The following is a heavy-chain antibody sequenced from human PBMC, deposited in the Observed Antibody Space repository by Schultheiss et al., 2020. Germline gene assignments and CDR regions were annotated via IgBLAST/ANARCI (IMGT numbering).Heavy chain of an antibody. J-gene: IGHJ6*02. CDR2: IRSKAYGGTT. Sequence: GGSLRLSCAASGFTFSTYSMNWVRQAPGKGLEWVGFIRSKAYGGTTEYAASVKGRFTISRDDSKSIAYLQMNSLKTEDTAVYYCTNGVSSGYWVARDGMDVWGQGTTVTVSS. CDR1: GFTFSTYS. CDR3: TNGVSSGYWVARDGMDV. V-gene: IGHV3-49*04. D-gene: IGHD3-22*01.